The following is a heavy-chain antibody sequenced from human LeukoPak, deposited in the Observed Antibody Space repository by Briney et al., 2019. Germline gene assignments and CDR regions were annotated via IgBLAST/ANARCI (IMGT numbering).Heavy chain of an antibody. CDR1: GFTFSTYN. Sequence: GGSLRLSCAASGFTFSTYNMNWVRQAPGEGLEWVSSISSSSTYIYYADSVKGRFTISRDNAKNSLYLQMNSLRAEDTAVYYCARAQTTRHWFDPWGQGTLVTVSS. J-gene: IGHJ5*02. CDR2: ISSSSTYI. D-gene: IGHD4-17*01. CDR3: ARAQTTRHWFDP. V-gene: IGHV3-21*01.